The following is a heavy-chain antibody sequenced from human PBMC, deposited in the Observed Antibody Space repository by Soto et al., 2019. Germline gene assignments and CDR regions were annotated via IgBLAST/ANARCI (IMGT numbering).Heavy chain of an antibody. V-gene: IGHV3-30-3*01. CDR2: ISYGGSNK. CDR3: ASRRPSSGWYSLYYYYGMDV. CDR1: GFTFSSYA. D-gene: IGHD6-19*01. Sequence: GGSLRLSCAASGFTFSSYAMHWVRQAPGKGLEWVAVISYGGSNKYYADSVKGRFTISRDNSKNTLYLQMNSLRAEDTAVYYCASRRPSSGWYSLYYYYGMDVWGQGTTVTVSS. J-gene: IGHJ6*02.